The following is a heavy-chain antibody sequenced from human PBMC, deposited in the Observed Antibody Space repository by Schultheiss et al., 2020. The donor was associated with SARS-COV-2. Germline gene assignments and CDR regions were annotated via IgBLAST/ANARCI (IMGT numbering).Heavy chain of an antibody. J-gene: IGHJ4*02. CDR3: VTDLSFGYFFNY. CDR2: IKSVMDGATR. Sequence: GESLKISCAASGFDFTSTWMTWVRQAPGKGPEWIGRIKSVMDGATRIYAAPVKGRFSISRDDASSTVSLEMKIIEAEDTGIYYCVTDLSFGYFFNYWGRGTPVTVSS. D-gene: IGHD3-16*01. CDR1: GFDFTSTW. V-gene: IGHV3-15*01.